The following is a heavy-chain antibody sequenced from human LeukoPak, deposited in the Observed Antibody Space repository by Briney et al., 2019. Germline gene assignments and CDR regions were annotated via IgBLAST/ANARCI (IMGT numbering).Heavy chain of an antibody. CDR2: IWYDGSKK. CDR3: ARDFGVGPYYFDY. CDR1: GFTFSGSG. V-gene: IGHV3-33*01. D-gene: IGHD3-16*01. J-gene: IGHJ4*02. Sequence: GGSLRLSCAVSGFTFSGSGMRWVRQAPGKGLEWVAVIWYDGSKKYYADPVKRRFTISRDDSKHTLHLQMNTLGADDTAVYYCARDFGVGPYYFDYWGQGTLVTVSS.